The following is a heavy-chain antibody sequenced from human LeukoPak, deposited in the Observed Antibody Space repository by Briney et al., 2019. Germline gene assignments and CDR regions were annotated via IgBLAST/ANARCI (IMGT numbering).Heavy chain of an antibody. CDR3: ARGRRVVVPAAMRYYYYGMDV. CDR1: GGSISSYY. V-gene: IGHV4-59*01. D-gene: IGHD2-2*01. J-gene: IGHJ6*02. CDR2: IYYSGST. Sequence: SETLSLPCTVSGGSISSYYWSWIRQPPGKGLEWIGYIYYSGSTNYNPSLKSRVTISVDTSKNQFSLKLSSVTAADTAVYYCARGRRVVVPAAMRYYYYGMDVWGQGTTVTVSS.